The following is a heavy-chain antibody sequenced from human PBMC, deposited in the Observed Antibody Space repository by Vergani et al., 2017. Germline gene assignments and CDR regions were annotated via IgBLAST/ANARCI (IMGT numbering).Heavy chain of an antibody. D-gene: IGHD2-2*01. CDR3: ARQGFDCSSTSCYSFDY. CDR2: IDRTGRT. Sequence: QVQLQESGPRLVKPSETLSLICSVSGYSISSGYFWGWIRQSPGKGLEWLGTIDRTGRTHLSPSLKSRLTISVDTTKNQFSLRLTSATAADTAVYFCARQGFDCSSTSCYSFDYWGQGTLVTVSS. V-gene: IGHV4-38-2*02. J-gene: IGHJ4*02. CDR1: GYSISSGYF.